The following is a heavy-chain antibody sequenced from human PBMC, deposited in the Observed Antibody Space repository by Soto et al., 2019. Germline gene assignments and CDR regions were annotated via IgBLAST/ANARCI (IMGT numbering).Heavy chain of an antibody. V-gene: IGHV3-48*04. CDR1: GFTFSSYS. Sequence: GGSLILSCVVSGFTFSSYSMNWVRQAPGKGLEWVSFITSSSSTIYYADSVKGRFIISRDNAKNSLYLQMNSLRAEDTAVYYCARHNGYYFDYWGQGALVTVSS. CDR3: ARHNGYYFDY. J-gene: IGHJ4*02. CDR2: ITSSSSTI. D-gene: IGHD1-20*01.